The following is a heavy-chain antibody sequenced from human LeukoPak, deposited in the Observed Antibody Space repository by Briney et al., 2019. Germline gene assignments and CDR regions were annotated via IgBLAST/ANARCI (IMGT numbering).Heavy chain of an antibody. CDR3: ARDYADYVGFFFFDY. J-gene: IGHJ4*02. CDR1: GFTFDTYA. Sequence: GGSLRLSCAASGFTFDTYAMSWVRQAPGKGLEWVSGISGSGASTYYADSAKGRFTISRDNSQNTLYLQMNSLRAEDTAVYYCARDYADYVGFFFFDYWGQETLVTVS. CDR2: ISGSGAST. D-gene: IGHD4-17*01. V-gene: IGHV3-23*01.